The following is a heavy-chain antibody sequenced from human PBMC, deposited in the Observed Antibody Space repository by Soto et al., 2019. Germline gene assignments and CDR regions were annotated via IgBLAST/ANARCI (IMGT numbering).Heavy chain of an antibody. CDR1: GYTFTTYG. D-gene: IGHD3-10*01. V-gene: IGHV1-18*01. Sequence: QVQLVQSGVEVKKPGASVKVSCKASGYTFTTYGISWLRQAPGQGPEWMGWISTYNGNTQLAQKYQGRVTMTTDTSTDTAYMELRSLTSADTAVYYCARDWSAEVLPDYWGQGTLVTVSS. J-gene: IGHJ4*02. CDR2: ISTYNGNT. CDR3: ARDWSAEVLPDY.